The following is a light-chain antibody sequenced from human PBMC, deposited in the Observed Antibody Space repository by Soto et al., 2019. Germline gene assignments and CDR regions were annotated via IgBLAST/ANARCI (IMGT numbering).Light chain of an antibody. Sequence: DTQMTQSPSSLSASVGDRVTITCQASQDISNYLNWYQQKPGKAPKLLIYDASNLETGVPSRFSGSGSGTDFTFTISSLQPEDIVTYYCQQYDNLPLTFGPGTKVDIK. J-gene: IGKJ3*01. CDR2: DAS. CDR3: QQYDNLPLT. V-gene: IGKV1-33*01. CDR1: QDISNY.